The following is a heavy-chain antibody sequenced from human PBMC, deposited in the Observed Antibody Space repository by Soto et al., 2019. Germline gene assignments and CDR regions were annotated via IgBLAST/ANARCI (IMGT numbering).Heavy chain of an antibody. CDR1: GYTFTSYG. CDR2: ISAYNGNT. V-gene: IGHV1-18*01. D-gene: IGHD2-21*02. Sequence: ASVKVSCKASGYTFTSYGISWVRQAPGQGLEWMGWISAYNGNTNYAQKLQGRVTMTTDTSTSTAYMELRSLRSDDTAVYYCARDVAYWGGDCYSEYFQHWGQGTLVTVSS. CDR3: ARDVAYWGGDCYSEYFQH. J-gene: IGHJ1*01.